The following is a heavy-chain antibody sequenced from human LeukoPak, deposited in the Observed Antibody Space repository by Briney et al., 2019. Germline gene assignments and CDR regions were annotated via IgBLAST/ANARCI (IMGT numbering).Heavy chain of an antibody. CDR2: IRYDGSNK. CDR3: AKDGGPMITFALDY. Sequence: GSLRLSCAASGFTFSSYGMHWVRQAPGKGLEWVAFIRYDGSNKYYADSVKGRFTISRDNSKNTLYLQMNSLRAEDTAVYYCAKDGGPMITFALDYWGQGTLVTVSS. V-gene: IGHV3-30*02. CDR1: GFTFSSYG. D-gene: IGHD3-16*01. J-gene: IGHJ4*02.